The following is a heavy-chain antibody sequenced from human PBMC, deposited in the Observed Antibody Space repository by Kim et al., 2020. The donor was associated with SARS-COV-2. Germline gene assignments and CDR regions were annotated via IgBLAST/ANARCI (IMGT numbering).Heavy chain of an antibody. Sequence: YEDSGKGRFTISRDNAKNSLYLQMNSLRAEDTAVYYCARTRDSGWSYFDYWGQGTLVTVSS. J-gene: IGHJ4*02. CDR3: ARTRDSGWSYFDY. V-gene: IGHV3-21*01. D-gene: IGHD6-19*01.